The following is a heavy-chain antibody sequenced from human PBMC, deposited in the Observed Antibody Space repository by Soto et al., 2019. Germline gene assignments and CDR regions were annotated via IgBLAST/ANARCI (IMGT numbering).Heavy chain of an antibody. CDR3: ARGHYSNYQWFDP. V-gene: IGHV1-3*01. CDR2: INAGHGYT. CDR1: GYTFTSYA. D-gene: IGHD4-4*01. Sequence: ASVKVSCKASGYTFTSYAMHWVRQAPGQRLEWMGWINAGHGYTKYSQKIQGRVTITRDTSASTAYMGRSSLRTEDTAVYYCARGHYSNYQWFDPWGQGTLVTVSS. J-gene: IGHJ5*02.